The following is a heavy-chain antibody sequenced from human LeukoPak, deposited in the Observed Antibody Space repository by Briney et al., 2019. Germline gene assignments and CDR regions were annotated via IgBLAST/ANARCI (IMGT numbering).Heavy chain of an antibody. D-gene: IGHD5-18*01. CDR2: IYHSGST. CDR3: ARGSYADTAMVITVLDY. V-gene: IGHV4-30-2*01. CDR1: GGSISSGGYS. J-gene: IGHJ4*02. Sequence: PSQTLSLTCAVSGGSISSGGYSWSWIRQPPGKGLEWIGYIYHSGSTYYNPSLKSRVTISVDRSKNQFSLKLSSVTAADTAVYYCARGSYADTAMVITVLDYWGQGTLVTVSS.